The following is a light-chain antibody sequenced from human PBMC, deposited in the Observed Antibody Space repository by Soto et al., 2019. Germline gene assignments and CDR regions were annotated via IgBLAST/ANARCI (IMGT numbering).Light chain of an antibody. CDR1: ALPKQY. J-gene: IGLJ2*01. CDR2: KDS. V-gene: IGLV3-25*02. CDR3: QSADSSGTFHVV. Sequence: SYELTQPPSVSVSPGQTARITCSGDALPKQYAYWYQQKPGQAPVLVIYKDSERPSRIPERFSGSSSGTTVTLTISGVQAEDEADYYCQSADSSGTFHVVFGGGTKLTVL.